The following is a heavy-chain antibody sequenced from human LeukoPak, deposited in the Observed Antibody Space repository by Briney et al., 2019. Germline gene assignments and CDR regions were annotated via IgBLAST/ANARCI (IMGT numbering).Heavy chain of an antibody. CDR2: IIPIFGTA. CDR3: ARGNRAAAANFDY. D-gene: IGHD6-13*01. CDR1: GGTFSSYA. J-gene: IGHJ4*02. Sequence: ASVKVSCKASGGTFSSYAISWVRQAPGQGLEWMGGIIPIFGTANYAQKFQGRVTITADESTSTAYMELSSLRSEDTAVYYCARGNRAAAANFDYWGQGTLVTVSS. V-gene: IGHV1-69*13.